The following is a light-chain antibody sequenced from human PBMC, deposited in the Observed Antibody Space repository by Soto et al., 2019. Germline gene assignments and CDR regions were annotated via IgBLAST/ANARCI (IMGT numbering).Light chain of an antibody. CDR1: QTIGSW. CDR2: KAS. J-gene: IGKJ1*01. CDR3: QQYNSYPWT. Sequence: DIQMTQSPSTLSGSVGDRVTITCRASQTIGSWLAWYQQKPGKAPRLLIYKASTLKSGVPSRFSGSGSGTEFTLTISSLQPDDFATYYCQQYNSYPWTFGQGTKVDIK. V-gene: IGKV1-5*03.